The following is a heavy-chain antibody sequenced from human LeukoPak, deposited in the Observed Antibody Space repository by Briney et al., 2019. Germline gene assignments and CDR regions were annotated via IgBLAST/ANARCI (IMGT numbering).Heavy chain of an antibody. V-gene: IGHV4-38-2*01. Sequence: PSETLSLTCAVSGYSISSGYYWGWIRQPPGKGLEWIGSIYHSGSTYYNPSLKSRVTISVDTSKNQFSLKLSSVTAADTAVYYCARTTSYDFWSGYFSERAFDIWGQGTMVTVSS. J-gene: IGHJ3*02. CDR2: IYHSGST. CDR1: GYSISSGYY. D-gene: IGHD3-3*01. CDR3: ARTTSYDFWSGYFSERAFDI.